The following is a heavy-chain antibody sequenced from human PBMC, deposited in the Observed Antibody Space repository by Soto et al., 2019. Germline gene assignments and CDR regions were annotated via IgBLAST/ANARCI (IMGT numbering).Heavy chain of an antibody. CDR1: GFTFSSYA. Sequence: LSLTCAASGFTFSSYAMSWVRQAPGKGLEWVSAISGSGGSTYYADSVKGRFTISRDNSKNTLYLQMNSLRAEDTAVYYCAKRGLADNDYYYYGMDVWGQGTTVTVSS. V-gene: IGHV3-23*01. J-gene: IGHJ6*02. CDR3: AKRGLADNDYYYYGMDV. CDR2: ISGSGGST. D-gene: IGHD1-1*01.